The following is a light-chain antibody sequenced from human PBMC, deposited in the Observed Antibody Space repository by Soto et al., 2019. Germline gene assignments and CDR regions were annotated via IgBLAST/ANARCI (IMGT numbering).Light chain of an antibody. V-gene: IGKV2-28*01. CDR2: LGS. CDR1: QSLLHSNGYNY. Sequence: ENVRSQSPLARLFTPGEPASISCRSRQSLLHSNGYNYLDWYLQKPGQSPQLLIYLGSNRASGVPDRFSGSGSVPDFTLKIGSVEAEDVGVYYCMQPLQWWTFGQGTKVDIK. CDR3: MQPLQWWT. J-gene: IGKJ1*01.